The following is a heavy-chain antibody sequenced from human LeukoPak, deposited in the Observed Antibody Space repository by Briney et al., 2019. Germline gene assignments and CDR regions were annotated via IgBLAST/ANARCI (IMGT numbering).Heavy chain of an antibody. D-gene: IGHD6-13*01. CDR1: GFTFSNYV. J-gene: IGHJ3*02. CDR2: VRGSGGGT. V-gene: IGHV3-23*01. CDR3: ARVGREQQLATDAFDI. Sequence: PGGSLRLSCAASGFTFSNYVMNWVRQAPGKGLEWVSAVRGSGGGTYYADSVKGRFTISRDNSKNTLYLQMNSLRAEDTAVYYCARVGREQQLATDAFDIWGQGTMVTVSS.